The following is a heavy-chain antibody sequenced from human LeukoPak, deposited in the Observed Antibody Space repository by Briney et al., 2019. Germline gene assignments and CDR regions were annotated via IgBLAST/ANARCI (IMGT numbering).Heavy chain of an antibody. Sequence: GGSLRLPCAASGFTFSSYGMHWVRQAPGKGLEWVAYIRYDGSNKYYEDSMKGRFTISRDNAKNTLYLQMNSLRAEDTAVYYCARVSYYYGSGSYRPTAVYYFDYWGQGTLVTVSS. J-gene: IGHJ4*02. CDR1: GFTFSSYG. V-gene: IGHV3-30*02. D-gene: IGHD3-10*01. CDR3: ARVSYYYGSGSYRPTAVYYFDY. CDR2: IRYDGSNK.